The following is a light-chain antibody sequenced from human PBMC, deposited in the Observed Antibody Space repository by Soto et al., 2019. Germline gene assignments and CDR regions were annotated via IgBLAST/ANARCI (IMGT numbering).Light chain of an antibody. V-gene: IGLV2-14*01. CDR2: EVT. J-gene: IGLJ1*01. CDR1: SSDVGGYKY. Sequence: QSALTQPASVSGSPGQSITISCTGTSSDVGGYKYVSWYQQHPGKAPRLMIYEVTNRPSGVSYRFSGSKSGNTASLTISGLQADDEADYYCSSYTSGNTLYVFGTGTKVAVL. CDR3: SSYTSGNTLYV.